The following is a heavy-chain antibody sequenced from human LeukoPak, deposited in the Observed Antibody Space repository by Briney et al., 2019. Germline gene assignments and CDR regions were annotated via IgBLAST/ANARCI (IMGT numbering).Heavy chain of an antibody. CDR2: INTNIGNP. V-gene: IGHV7-4-1*02. CDR1: GYSFTSYA. J-gene: IGHJ4*02. Sequence: ASVKVSCKTSGYSFTSYAITWVRQAPGQGLEWMGWINTNIGNPTYAQGFTGRFVFSFDTSVSTAYLQISSLKAEDTAVYYCARVRDGYNPRLRILEYYFDYWGQGTLVTVSS. D-gene: IGHD5-24*01. CDR3: ARVRDGYNPRLRILEYYFDY.